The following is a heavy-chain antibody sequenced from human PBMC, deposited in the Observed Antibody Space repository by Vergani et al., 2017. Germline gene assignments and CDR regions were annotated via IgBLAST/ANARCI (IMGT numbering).Heavy chain of an antibody. Sequence: QVQLVESGGGVVQPGRSLRLSCAASGFTFSDYYMSWIRQAPGKGLEWVSYISSSGSTIYYADSVKGRFTISRDNAKNSLYLQMNSLRAEVTAVYYCARPAVAGTGYYYYGMDVWGQGTTVTVSS. V-gene: IGHV3-11*01. CDR3: ARPAVAGTGYYYYGMDV. D-gene: IGHD6-19*01. J-gene: IGHJ6*02. CDR2: ISSSGSTI. CDR1: GFTFSDYY.